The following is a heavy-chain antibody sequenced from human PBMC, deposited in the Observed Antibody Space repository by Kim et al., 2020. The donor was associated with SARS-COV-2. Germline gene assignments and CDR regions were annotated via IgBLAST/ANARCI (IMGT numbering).Heavy chain of an antibody. CDR3: ARLEVVGSVAVYYYYYGMDV. Sequence: GESLKISCKGSGYSFTSYWIGWVRQMPGKGLEWMGIIYPGDSDTRYSPSFQGQVTISADKSISTAYPQWSSLKASDTAMYYCARLEVVGSVAVYYYYYGMDVWGQGTTVTVSS. J-gene: IGHJ6*02. CDR1: GYSFTSYW. V-gene: IGHV5-51*01. CDR2: IYPGDSDT. D-gene: IGHD2-15*01.